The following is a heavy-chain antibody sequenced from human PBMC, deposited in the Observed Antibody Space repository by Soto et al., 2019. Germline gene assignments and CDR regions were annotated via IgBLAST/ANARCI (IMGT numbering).Heavy chain of an antibody. V-gene: IGHV3-30-3*01. Sequence: QVQLVESGGGVVQPGRSLRLSCAASGLTFSSYAMHWVRQAPGKGLEWVAIITYDGSNKYYADSVKGRFTISRDNSKNTLYLQMNSLRAEDTAVYYCAREIERSFDYWGQGTLVTVSS. CDR2: ITYDGSNK. CDR1: GLTFSSYA. CDR3: AREIERSFDY. J-gene: IGHJ4*02. D-gene: IGHD1-1*01.